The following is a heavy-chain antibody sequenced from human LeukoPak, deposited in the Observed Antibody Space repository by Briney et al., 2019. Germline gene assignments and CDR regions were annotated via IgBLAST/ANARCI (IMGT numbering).Heavy chain of an antibody. CDR3: ARDCYDSSGCFDY. J-gene: IGHJ4*02. Sequence: PSETLSLTCTVSGGSISNYHWSWIRQPPGKGLEWIGYIYESGSTNYNPSLKSRVTMSLDTSKNQFSLKLSSVTAADTAVYYCARDCYDSSGCFDYWGQGTLVTVSS. D-gene: IGHD3-22*01. V-gene: IGHV4-59*01. CDR2: IYESGST. CDR1: GGSISNYH.